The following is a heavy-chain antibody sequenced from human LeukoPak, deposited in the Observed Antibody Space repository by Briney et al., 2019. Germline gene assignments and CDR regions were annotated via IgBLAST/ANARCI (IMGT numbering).Heavy chain of an antibody. CDR1: GFTFSSYA. Sequence: PGGSLRLSCAASGFTFSSYAMYWVRQAPGKGLEYVSAISTNGGSTYYANSVKGRFTISRDNSKNTLYLQMNSLRAEDTAVYFCARVAWDGYYDDGNWGQGTLVTVSS. V-gene: IGHV3-64*01. CDR3: ARVAWDGYYDDGN. D-gene: IGHD4-17*01. CDR2: ISTNGGST. J-gene: IGHJ4*02.